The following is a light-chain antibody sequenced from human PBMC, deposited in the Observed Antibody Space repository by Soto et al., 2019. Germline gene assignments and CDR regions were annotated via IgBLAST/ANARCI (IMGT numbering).Light chain of an antibody. CDR1: SSDVGSYNL. Sequence: QSVLTQPASVSGSPGQSITISCTGTSSDVGSYNLVSWYQQHPGKAPKLMIYEGSKRPSGVSNRFSGSKSGNTASLTISGLQAEDEADYYCCSYAGFSTFVFGGGTQLTVL. CDR3: CSYAGFSTFV. V-gene: IGLV2-23*03. J-gene: IGLJ7*01. CDR2: EGS.